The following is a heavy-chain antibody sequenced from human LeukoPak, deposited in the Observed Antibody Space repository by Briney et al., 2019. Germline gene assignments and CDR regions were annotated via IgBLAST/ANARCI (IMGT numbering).Heavy chain of an antibody. CDR3: ARGWGGDCYHVH. J-gene: IGHJ4*02. V-gene: IGHV1-3*01. CDR2: IYGGNGNT. CDR1: GYTFTGYY. Sequence: ASVKVSCKASGYTFTGYYMHWVRQAPGQRLEWMGWIYGGNGNTKYSRKFQGRVSITRDTSASTVYMELSSLGSEDTAVYYCARGWGGDCYHVHWGQGTLVTVSS. D-gene: IGHD2-21*02.